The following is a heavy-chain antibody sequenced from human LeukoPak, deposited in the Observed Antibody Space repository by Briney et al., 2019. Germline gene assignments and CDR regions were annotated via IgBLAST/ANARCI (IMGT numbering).Heavy chain of an antibody. Sequence: PSETLSLTCAVYGGSFSGYYWSWIRQPPGKGLEWIGEINHSGSTNYNPSLKSRVTISVDTSENQFSLKLSSVTAADTAVYYCARGPSKEYYYYGSGSYFYWGQGTLVTVSS. CDR2: INHSGST. CDR1: GGSFSGYY. D-gene: IGHD3-10*01. CDR3: ARGPSKEYYYYGSGSYFY. V-gene: IGHV4-34*01. J-gene: IGHJ4*02.